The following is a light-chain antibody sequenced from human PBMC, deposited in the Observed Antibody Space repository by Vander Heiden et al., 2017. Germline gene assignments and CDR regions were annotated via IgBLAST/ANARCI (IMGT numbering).Light chain of an antibody. CDR3: GTWESSLRNTGRV. J-gene: IGLJ3*02. CDR2: DND. CDR1: SSNIGNKY. Sequence: QSVLTQPPSVSAAPGQKVTISCSGSSSNIGNKYVSWYPKFPGTPPKLIIDDNDKRPSGLPDRFAGMQSGGSASLGLTGLQTGDEADYFYGTWESSLRNTGRVFGGGTKLTVL. V-gene: IGLV1-51*01.